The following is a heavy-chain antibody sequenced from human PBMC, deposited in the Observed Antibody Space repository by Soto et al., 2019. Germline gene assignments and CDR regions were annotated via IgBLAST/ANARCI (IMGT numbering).Heavy chain of an antibody. CDR3: AREKNQEIYYDSSGYYRMGYYYYGMDV. CDR1: GFTFSSYG. D-gene: IGHD3-22*01. CDR2: IWYDGSNK. V-gene: IGHV3-33*01. J-gene: IGHJ6*02. Sequence: GGSLRLSCAASGFTFSSYGMHWVRQAPGKGLEWVAVIWYDGSNKYYADSVKGRFTISRDNSKNTLYLQMNSLRAEDTAVYYCAREKNQEIYYDSSGYYRMGYYYYGMDVWGQGTTVTVSS.